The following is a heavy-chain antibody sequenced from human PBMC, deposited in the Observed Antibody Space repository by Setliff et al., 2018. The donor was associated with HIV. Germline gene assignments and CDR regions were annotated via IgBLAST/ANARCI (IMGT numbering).Heavy chain of an antibody. V-gene: IGHV1-3*03. D-gene: IGHD3-3*01. CDR2: INTGNGNT. Sequence: ASVKVSCKASGYTFTSNVMHWVRQAPGQGLEWMGWINTGNGNTKYSQDFQGRVTITRDTSANTAYMELSSLRSEDMAVYYCARGRYDDFWSGYYYFDYWGQGTLVTVSS. CDR1: GYTFTSNV. CDR3: ARGRYDDFWSGYYYFDY. J-gene: IGHJ4*02.